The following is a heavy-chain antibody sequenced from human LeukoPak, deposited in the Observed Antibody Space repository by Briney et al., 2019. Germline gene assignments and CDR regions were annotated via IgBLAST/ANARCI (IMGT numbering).Heavy chain of an antibody. CDR3: ARDGSGIRWSLGY. CDR2: ISSSGSTI. D-gene: IGHD3-16*01. Sequence: PGGSLRLSWAASGXTFSSYEMNWVRQAPGKGLEWVSCISSSGSTIYYADSVKGRFTISRDNAKNSLYLQMNSLRAEDTAVYYCARDGSGIRWSLGYWGQGTLVTVSS. V-gene: IGHV3-48*03. CDR1: GXTFSSYE. J-gene: IGHJ4*02.